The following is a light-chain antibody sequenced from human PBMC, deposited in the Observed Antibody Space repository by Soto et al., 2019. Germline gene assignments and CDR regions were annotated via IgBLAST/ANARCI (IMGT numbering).Light chain of an antibody. CDR3: AAWDDSLSGQV. Sequence: QSVLTQPPSASGTPGQRVTISCSGSTSNIGSNYVNWYQQLPGTAPRLLIYRNYQRPSGVPDRFSGSKSVTSASLAISGLRSEDEADYFCAAWDDSLSGQVFGGGTQLTVL. J-gene: IGLJ2*01. CDR2: RNY. CDR1: TSNIGSNY. V-gene: IGLV1-47*01.